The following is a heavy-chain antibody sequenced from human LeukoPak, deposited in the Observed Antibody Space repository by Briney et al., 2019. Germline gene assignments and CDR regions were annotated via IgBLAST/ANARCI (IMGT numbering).Heavy chain of an antibody. CDR1: GFTFSSYG. CDR2: IWYDGSNK. V-gene: IGHV3-33*06. Sequence: PGRSLRLSCAASGFTFSSYGMHWVRQAPGKGLEWVAVIWYDGSNKYYADSVRGRFTISRDNSKNTLYLQMNSLRAEDTAVYYCAKDKRGGPYGVDYWGQGTLVTVSS. D-gene: IGHD2-8*01. CDR3: AKDKRGGPYGVDY. J-gene: IGHJ4*02.